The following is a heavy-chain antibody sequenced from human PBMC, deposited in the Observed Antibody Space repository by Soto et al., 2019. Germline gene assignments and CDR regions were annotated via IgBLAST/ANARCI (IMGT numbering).Heavy chain of an antibody. CDR1: GFTFSSYA. V-gene: IGHV3-30-3*01. Sequence: GGSLRLSCAASGFTFSSYAMHWVRQAPGKGLEWVAVISYDGSNKYYADSVKGRFTISRDNSKNTLYLQMNSLRAEDTAVYYCARGAEDHRDSSRTPRHRPYYFDYWGQGTLVTVSS. CDR2: ISYDGSNK. J-gene: IGHJ4*02. CDR3: ARGAEDHRDSSRTPRHRPYYFDY. D-gene: IGHD6-13*01.